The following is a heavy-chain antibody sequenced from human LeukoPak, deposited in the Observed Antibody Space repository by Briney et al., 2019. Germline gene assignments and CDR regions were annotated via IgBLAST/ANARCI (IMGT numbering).Heavy chain of an antibody. CDR1: GFTFDDYA. V-gene: IGHV3-43*02. CDR2: ISGDGGST. CDR3: ARDSGLNYYDSSGSDAFDI. Sequence: PGGSLRLSCAASGFTFDDYAMHWVRQAPGKGLEWVSLISGDGGSTYYADSVKGRFTISRDNSKNSLYLQMNSLRAEDTAVYYCARDSGLNYYDSSGSDAFDIWGQGTMVTVSS. D-gene: IGHD3-22*01. J-gene: IGHJ3*02.